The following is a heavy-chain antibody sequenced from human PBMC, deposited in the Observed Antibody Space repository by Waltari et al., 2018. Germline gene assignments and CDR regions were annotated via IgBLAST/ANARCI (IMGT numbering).Heavy chain of an antibody. CDR1: GGSFSGYY. D-gene: IGHD3-10*01. Sequence: QVQLQQWGAGLLKPSETLSLTCAVYGGSFSGYYWSWIRQPPGKGLEWIGEINHSGSTNYNPSLKSRVTISVDTSKNQLSLKLSSVTAADTAVYYCASGAMVRGVCDYWGQGTLVTVSS. CDR3: ASGAMVRGVCDY. CDR2: INHSGST. J-gene: IGHJ4*02. V-gene: IGHV4-34*01.